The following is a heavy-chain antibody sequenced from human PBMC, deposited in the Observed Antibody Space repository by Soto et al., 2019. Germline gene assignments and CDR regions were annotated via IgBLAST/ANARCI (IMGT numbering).Heavy chain of an antibody. V-gene: IGHV1-69*02. J-gene: IGHJ4*02. CDR1: GGTFSSYT. D-gene: IGHD6-13*01. CDR3: ASLEPGYSSSWYLHY. CDR2: IIPILGIA. Sequence: ASVKVSCKASGGTFSSYTISWVRQAPGQGLEWMGRIIPILGIANYAQKFQGRVTITADKSTSTAYMELSSLRSEDTAVYYCASLEPGYSSSWYLHYWGQGTLVTVSS.